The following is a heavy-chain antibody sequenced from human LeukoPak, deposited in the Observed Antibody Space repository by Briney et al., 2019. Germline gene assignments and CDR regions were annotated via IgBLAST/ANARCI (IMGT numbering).Heavy chain of an antibody. V-gene: IGHV3-21*01. CDR1: GFTFSSYS. Sequence: PGGSLRLSCAASGFTFSSYSMTWVRQAPGKGLEWVSSISSSSSYIYYADSVKGRFTIARDNAKNSLYLQMNSLRAEDTAVYYCARVGYDILTGPDYWGQGTLVTVSS. D-gene: IGHD3-9*01. J-gene: IGHJ4*02. CDR3: ARVGYDILTGPDY. CDR2: ISSSSSYI.